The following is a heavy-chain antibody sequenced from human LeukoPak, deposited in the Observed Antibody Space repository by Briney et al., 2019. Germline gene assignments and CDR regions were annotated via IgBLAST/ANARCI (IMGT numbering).Heavy chain of an antibody. J-gene: IGHJ3*02. V-gene: IGHV4-34*01. CDR1: GGSFSGYY. CDR2: INHSGST. Sequence: SETLSLTCAVYGGSFSGYYWSWIRQPPGKGLEWIGEINHSGSTNYNPSLKSRVTISVDTSKNQFSQKLSSVTAADTAVYYCARESGPPAFDIWGQGTMVTVSS. CDR3: ARESGPPAFDI. D-gene: IGHD3-3*01.